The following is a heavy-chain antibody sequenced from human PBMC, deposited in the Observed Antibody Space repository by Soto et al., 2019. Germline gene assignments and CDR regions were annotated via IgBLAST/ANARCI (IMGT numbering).Heavy chain of an antibody. CDR3: ARSGLEGRELDY. D-gene: IGHD1-1*01. CDR1: GGSVSSDDYY. CDR2: IYYSGST. Sequence: SETLSLTCTVSGGSVSSDDYYWSWIRQHPGKGLEWIGYIYYSGSTYYNPSLKSRVTISVDTSKNQFSLKLSSVTAADTAVYYCARSGLEGRELDYWGQGTLVTVSS. J-gene: IGHJ4*02. V-gene: IGHV4-31*03.